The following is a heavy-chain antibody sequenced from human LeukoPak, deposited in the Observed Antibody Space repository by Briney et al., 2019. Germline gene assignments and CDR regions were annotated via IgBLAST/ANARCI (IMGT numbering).Heavy chain of an antibody. CDR1: GYTFISYY. J-gene: IGHJ4*02. V-gene: IGHV1-46*01. Sequence: GASVKVSCKASGYTFISYYMHWVRQAPGQGLEWMGIINPSGGSTSYAQKFQGRVTMTRDTSTSTAYMELRSLRSDDTAVYYCARAPNQLLLLKDYWGQGTLVTVSS. CDR2: INPSGGST. D-gene: IGHD2-2*01. CDR3: ARAPNQLLLLKDY.